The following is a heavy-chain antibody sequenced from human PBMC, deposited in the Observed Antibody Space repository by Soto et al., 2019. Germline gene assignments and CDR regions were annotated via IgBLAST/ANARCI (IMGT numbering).Heavy chain of an antibody. V-gene: IGHV3-23*01. D-gene: IGHD1-7*01. CDR2: VSYTGAYT. Sequence: GGSLRLSCAASGFSISNCDMSWVRQAPGKGPEWISTVSYTGAYTNTADLLKGRFTISRDNSKNTLYLQMNSLRAEDTAVYYCARVPHNWNSNWYFDLWGRGTLVTVSS. J-gene: IGHJ2*01. CDR1: GFSISNCD. CDR3: ARVPHNWNSNWYFDL.